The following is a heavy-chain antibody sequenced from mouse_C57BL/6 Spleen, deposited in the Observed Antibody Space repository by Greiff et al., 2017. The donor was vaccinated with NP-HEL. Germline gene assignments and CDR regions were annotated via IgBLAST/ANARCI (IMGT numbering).Heavy chain of an antibody. Sequence: EVKLVESGGGLVQPGGSLKLSCAASGFTFSDYYMYWVRQTPEKRLEWVAYISNGGGSTYYPDTVKGRFTISRDNAKNTLYLQMSRLKSEDTAMYYCEKNYGSSHLFAYWGQGTLVTVSA. CDR2: ISNGGGST. CDR1: GFTFSDYY. J-gene: IGHJ3*01. D-gene: IGHD1-1*01. CDR3: EKNYGSSHLFAY. V-gene: IGHV5-12*01.